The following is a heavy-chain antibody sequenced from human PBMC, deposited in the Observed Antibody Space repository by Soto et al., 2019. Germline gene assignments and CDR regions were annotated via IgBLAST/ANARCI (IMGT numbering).Heavy chain of an antibody. CDR1: GYTFTSYG. CDR2: SSAYNGNT. Sequence: QVQLVQSGAAVKKPGASVKVSCKASGYTFTSYGISWVRQAPGQGLEWMGWSSAYNGNTNYAQKLQGRVTMTTDICTSRAYIELSSLRSDDTAVYYCARRFGEDTHMGEHWGQGTLVAVS. V-gene: IGHV1-18*01. D-gene: IGHD3-10*01. J-gene: IGHJ4*02. CDR3: ARRFGEDTHMGEH.